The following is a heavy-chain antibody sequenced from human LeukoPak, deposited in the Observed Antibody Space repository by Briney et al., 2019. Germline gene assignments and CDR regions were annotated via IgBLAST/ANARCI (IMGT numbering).Heavy chain of an antibody. CDR3: AKGGIAAAGTFTDY. D-gene: IGHD6-13*01. Sequence: GGSLRLSCAPSGFTFSSYAMSWVPHAPGKGLEGVSVISGSGGCTYYAESVKGQFSISRDNSKNTLYLQMNSLRAEDTAVYYCAKGGIAAAGTFTDYWGQGTLVTVSS. V-gene: IGHV3-23*01. CDR1: GFTFSSYA. CDR2: ISGSGGCT. J-gene: IGHJ4*02.